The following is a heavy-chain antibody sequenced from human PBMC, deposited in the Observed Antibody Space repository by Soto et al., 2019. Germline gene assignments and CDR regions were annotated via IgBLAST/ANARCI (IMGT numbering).Heavy chain of an antibody. CDR2: ISSDSATI. Sequence: QVQMVESGGDLVKPGGSLRLSCAASGFTFSDHYMTWIRQSPGKGLDWVSYISSDSATIYYTDSVQGRFTVSRDNAKNSVYLQMNSLRAEDTAVYYCASDPYYYASYYWGQGTLVTVSS. V-gene: IGHV3-11*01. CDR1: GFTFSDHY. D-gene: IGHD3-10*01. CDR3: ASDPYYYASYY. J-gene: IGHJ4*02.